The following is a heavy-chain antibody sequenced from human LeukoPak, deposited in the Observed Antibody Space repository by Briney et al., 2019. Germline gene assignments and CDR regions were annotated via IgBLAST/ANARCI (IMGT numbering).Heavy chain of an antibody. V-gene: IGHV1-46*01. CDR2: INPSGGST. Sequence: ASVKVSCKASGYTFTSYYMHWVRQAPGQGLEWMGIINPSGGSTSYAQKFQGRVTMTRDISTSTVYMELSSLRSEDTAVYYCAREGGKRITIFGVVIGIKNWFDPWAREPWSPSPQ. D-gene: IGHD3-3*01. J-gene: IGHJ5*02. CDR1: GYTFTSYY. CDR3: AREGGKRITIFGVVIGIKNWFDP.